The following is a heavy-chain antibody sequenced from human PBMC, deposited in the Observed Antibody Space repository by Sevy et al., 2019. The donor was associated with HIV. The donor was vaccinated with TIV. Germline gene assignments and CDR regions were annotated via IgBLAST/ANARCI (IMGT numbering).Heavy chain of an antibody. CDR1: GGSVTSDSYY. J-gene: IGHJ6*02. V-gene: IGHV4-61*01. Sequence: SETLSLTCTVSGGSVTSDSYYWTWIRQPPGKGLECLGYMFYTGSTNSNPSLMSRVTISVDTSKNQFSLKLSSVTAADAAVYYCARMVGLTDYGMDVWGQGTTVTVSS. D-gene: IGHD2-15*01. CDR2: MFYTGST. CDR3: ARMVGLTDYGMDV.